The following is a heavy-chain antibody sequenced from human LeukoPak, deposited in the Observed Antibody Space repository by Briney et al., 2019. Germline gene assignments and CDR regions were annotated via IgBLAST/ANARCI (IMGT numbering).Heavy chain of an antibody. CDR1: GFTFDDYA. D-gene: IGHD6-19*01. J-gene: IGHJ4*02. CDR3: AKDITPYSSGWFMGFDH. CDR2: ISWNSGSI. V-gene: IGHV3-9*01. Sequence: PGRSLCLSCAASGFTFDDYAMHWVRHAPGKGLEWVSGISWNSGSIGYADSVKGRFTISRDNAKNSLYLQMNSLRAEDTALYYCAKDITPYSSGWFMGFDHWGQGTLVTVSS.